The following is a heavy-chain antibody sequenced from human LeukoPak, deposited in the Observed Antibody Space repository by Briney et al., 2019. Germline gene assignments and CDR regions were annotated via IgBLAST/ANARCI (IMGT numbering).Heavy chain of an antibody. V-gene: IGHV3-7*01. D-gene: IGHD3-10*01. CDR2: IKQDGSEI. CDR3: ARQLGGSGSY. CDR1: GFTFTDHP. J-gene: IGHJ4*02. Sequence: GGSLRLSCVASGFTFTDHPMNWVRQAPGKGLEWVANIKQDGSEIYYVDSVKGRFTISRDNTKNSVYLQMNSLRAEDTAVYYCARQLGGSGSYWGQGTLVTVSS.